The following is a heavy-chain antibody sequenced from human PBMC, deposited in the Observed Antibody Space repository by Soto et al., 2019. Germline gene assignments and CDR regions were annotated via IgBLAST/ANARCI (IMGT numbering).Heavy chain of an antibody. D-gene: IGHD2-8*01. CDR2: LFGNGGGI. CDR3: AKDRQPDGLWPFDH. CDR1: GFTFRTYA. V-gene: IGHV3-23*04. J-gene: IGHJ4*02. Sequence: DVQLVESGGGLVQPGGSLRLSCAASGFTFRTYAMSWVRQAPGKGLEWVSGLFGNGGGISYADSVKGRFTISRDNSKNMLYLQMDSLRAEDTAVYYCAKDRQPDGLWPFDHWGQGTRVTVSS.